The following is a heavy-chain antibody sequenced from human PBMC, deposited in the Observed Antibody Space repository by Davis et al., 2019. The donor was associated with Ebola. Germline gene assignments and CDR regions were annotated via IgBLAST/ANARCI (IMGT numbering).Heavy chain of an antibody. D-gene: IGHD2-2*01. Sequence: AASVKVSCKASGGTFSSYAISWVRQAPGQGLEWMGGIIPIFGTANYAQKFQGRVTITADESTSTAYMELSSLRSEDTAVYYCARATYLGYCISTSCYGGLGFDYWGQGTLVTVSS. CDR2: IIPIFGTA. CDR1: GGTFSSYA. CDR3: ARATYLGYCISTSCYGGLGFDY. J-gene: IGHJ4*02. V-gene: IGHV1-69*13.